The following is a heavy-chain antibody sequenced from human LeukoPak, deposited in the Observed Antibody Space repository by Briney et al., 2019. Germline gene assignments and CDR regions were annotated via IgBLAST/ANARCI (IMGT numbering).Heavy chain of an antibody. Sequence: GASVKVSCKASGYTFTGYYMHWVRQAPGQGLEWMGWINPNSGGTNYAQKFQGRVTMTRDTSISTAYMELSRLRSDDTAVYYCARVRAGYSYGQNWFDPWGQGTLVTVSS. J-gene: IGHJ5*02. CDR2: INPNSGGT. CDR3: ARVRAGYSYGQNWFDP. V-gene: IGHV1-2*02. D-gene: IGHD5-18*01. CDR1: GYTFTGYY.